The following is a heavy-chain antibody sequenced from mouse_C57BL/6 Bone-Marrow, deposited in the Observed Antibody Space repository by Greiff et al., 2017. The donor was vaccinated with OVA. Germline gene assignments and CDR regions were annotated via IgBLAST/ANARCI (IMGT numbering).Heavy chain of an antibody. Sequence: EVMLVESGGGLVQPGGSLKLSCAASGFTFSDYYMYWVRQTPEKRLEWVAYISNGGGSTYYPDTVKGRFTISRANAKNTLYLQMSRLKSEDTAMYYCARQSTTVVADDWYFDVWGTGTTVTVSS. V-gene: IGHV5-12*01. CDR1: GFTFSDYY. CDR2: ISNGGGST. CDR3: ARQSTTVVADDWYFDV. J-gene: IGHJ1*03. D-gene: IGHD1-1*01.